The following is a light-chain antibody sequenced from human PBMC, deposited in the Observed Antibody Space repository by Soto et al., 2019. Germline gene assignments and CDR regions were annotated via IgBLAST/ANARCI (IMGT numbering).Light chain of an antibody. J-gene: IGKJ1*01. Sequence: DIQMTQSPSTLSASVGDRVTITCRASQSISSWLAWYQQKPGKAPKLLIYKASSLESGVPSRFSGSGSGTEFTLTSSSLQPDDFATYYCQQVGTFGQGTKVEIK. CDR1: QSISSW. CDR3: QQVGT. CDR2: KAS. V-gene: IGKV1-5*03.